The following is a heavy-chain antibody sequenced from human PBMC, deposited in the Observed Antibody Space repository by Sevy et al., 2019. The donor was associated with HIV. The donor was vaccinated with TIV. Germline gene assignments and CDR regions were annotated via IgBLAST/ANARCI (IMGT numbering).Heavy chain of an antibody. V-gene: IGHV3-11*01. CDR1: GFTFSDYY. Sequence: GGSLRLSCAASGFTFSDYYMSWIRQAPGKGLEWVSYISSNGSTIYYADSVKGRFTISRDNAKNSLYLQMNSLRAEDTAVYYCARDLKPSSSWPAEFDYWGQGTLVTVSS. J-gene: IGHJ4*02. CDR3: ARDLKPSSSWPAEFDY. D-gene: IGHD6-13*01. CDR2: ISSNGSTI.